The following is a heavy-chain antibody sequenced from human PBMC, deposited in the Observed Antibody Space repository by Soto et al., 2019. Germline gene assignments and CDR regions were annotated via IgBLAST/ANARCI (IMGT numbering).Heavy chain of an antibody. V-gene: IGHV1-8*01. J-gene: IGHJ4*02. CDR2: MNPNSGNT. CDR1: GYTFTSYD. D-gene: IGHD3-3*01. CDR3: ARGSFTISRGSQHFDY. Sequence: ASVKVSCKASGYTFTSYDINWVRQATGQGLEWMGWMNPNSGNTGYAQKFQGRVTMTRNTSISTAYMELSSLRSEDTAVYYCARGSFTISRGSQHFDYWGQGTLGTVSS.